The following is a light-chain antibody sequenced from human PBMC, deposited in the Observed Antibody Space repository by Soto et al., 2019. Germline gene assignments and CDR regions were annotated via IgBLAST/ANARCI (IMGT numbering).Light chain of an antibody. CDR2: DSS. CDR1: QSVANY. Sequence: EVVLTQSPATLSLSPGERATLSCRASQSVANYIAWYQKRPGQSPRLLIYDSSNKATGIPARFTGSGSETDFTLTISSLEPEDFAVYYCQQRGSWPPLTFGGGTKVEIK. V-gene: IGKV3-11*01. J-gene: IGKJ4*01. CDR3: QQRGSWPPLT.